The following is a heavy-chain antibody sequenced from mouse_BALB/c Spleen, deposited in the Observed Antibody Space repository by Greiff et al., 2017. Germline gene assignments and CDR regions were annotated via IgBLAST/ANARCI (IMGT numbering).Heavy chain of an antibody. CDR3: ARGGARYEAY. J-gene: IGHJ3*01. CDR1: GYSITSGYY. V-gene: IGHV3-6*02. Sequence: EVKLVESGPGLVKPSQSLSLTCSVTGYSITSGYYWNCIRQFPGNKLEWMGYISYDGSNNYNPSLKNRIFITRDTSKNQFFLRLNSVATEDTATYYWARGGARYEAYWGQGTLVTVSA. D-gene: IGHD1-1*01. CDR2: ISYDGSN.